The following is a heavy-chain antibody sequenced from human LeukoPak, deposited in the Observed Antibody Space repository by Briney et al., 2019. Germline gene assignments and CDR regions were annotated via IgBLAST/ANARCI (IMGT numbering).Heavy chain of an antibody. CDR2: MNPNSGNT. CDR1: GDTLTGYF. Sequence: ASVKVSCKASGDTLTGYFIHWVRQAPGQGLEWMGWMNPNSGNTGYAQKFQGRVTMTRNTSISTAYMELSSLRSEDTAVYYCARGVGWGYYYYYMDVWGKGTTVTISS. V-gene: IGHV1-8*02. D-gene: IGHD6-19*01. J-gene: IGHJ6*03. CDR3: ARGVGWGYYYYYMDV.